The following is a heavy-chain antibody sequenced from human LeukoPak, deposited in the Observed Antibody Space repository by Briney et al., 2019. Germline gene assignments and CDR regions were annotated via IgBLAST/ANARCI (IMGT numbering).Heavy chain of an antibody. CDR1: GYTFTPSG. J-gene: IGHJ4*02. CDR2: ISAYNGNT. D-gene: IGHD2-2*01. CDR3: ARDEDGHCSSTSCLEFDY. V-gene: IGHV1-18*01. Sequence: ASLKLSPTPSGYTFTPSGISSVPQAPGPGLEGMGWISAYNGNTNYAQKLQGRVTMTTDTSTSTAYMELRSLRSDDTAVYYCARDEDGHCSSTSCLEFDYWGQGTLVTVSS.